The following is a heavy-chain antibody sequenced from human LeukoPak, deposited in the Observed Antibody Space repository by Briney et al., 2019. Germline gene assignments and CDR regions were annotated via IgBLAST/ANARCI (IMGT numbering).Heavy chain of an antibody. Sequence: GGSLRLSCAASGFTFSSYAMHWVRQAPGKGLEWVAVISYDGSNKYYADSVKGRFTISRDNSKNTLYLQMNSLRAEDTAVYYCARFGSYQYYFDYWGQGTLVTVSS. CDR3: ARFGSYQYYFDY. V-gene: IGHV3-30*04. CDR2: ISYDGSNK. D-gene: IGHD1-26*01. CDR1: GFTFSSYA. J-gene: IGHJ4*02.